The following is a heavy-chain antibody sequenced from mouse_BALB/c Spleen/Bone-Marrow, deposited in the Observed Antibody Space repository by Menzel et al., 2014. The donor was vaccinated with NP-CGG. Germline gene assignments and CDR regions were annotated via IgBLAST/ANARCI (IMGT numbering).Heavy chain of an antibody. CDR1: GYTFTSSW. D-gene: IGHD4-1*01. V-gene: IGHV1S130*01. Sequence: QLKESGSVLVRPGASVKLSCKASGYTFTSSWMHWAKQRPGQGLEWIGEIHPNSGNTNYNEKFKGKATLTVDTSSSTAYVDLSSLTSEDSAVYYCARELGRGYYFDYWGQGTTLTVSS. CDR3: ARELGRGYYFDY. CDR2: IHPNSGNT. J-gene: IGHJ2*01.